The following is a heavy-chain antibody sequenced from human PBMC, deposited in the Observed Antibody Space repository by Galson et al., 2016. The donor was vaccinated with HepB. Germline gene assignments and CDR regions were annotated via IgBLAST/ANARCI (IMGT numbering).Heavy chain of an antibody. J-gene: IGHJ5*02. CDR1: GDSVSNNSAA. Sequence: CAISGDSVSNNSAAWNWIRQSPSRGLEWLGRTFYRSKWYYEYGASVKGRITINADTSKNQFSLQLNSVTPADTASYYCARAASGRGDWFDPWGRETLVTVSS. CDR3: ARAASGRGDWFDP. D-gene: IGHD2-15*01. CDR2: TFYRSKWYY. V-gene: IGHV6-1*01.